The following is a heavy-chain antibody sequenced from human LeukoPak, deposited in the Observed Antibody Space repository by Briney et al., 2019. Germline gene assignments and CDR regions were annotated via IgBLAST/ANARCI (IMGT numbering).Heavy chain of an antibody. J-gene: IGHJ5*02. CDR2: IDSGGAT. CDR1: GFTVSSNC. V-gene: IGHV3-53*05. Sequence: GGSLRLSCAASGFTVSSNCMSWVRQAPGKGLEWVSVIDSGGATYYADSVKGRFTISRDNSKNTLYLQMNTLRAEDTAVYYCARDVSWNWFDPWGQGTLVTVSS. CDR3: ARDVSWNWFDP.